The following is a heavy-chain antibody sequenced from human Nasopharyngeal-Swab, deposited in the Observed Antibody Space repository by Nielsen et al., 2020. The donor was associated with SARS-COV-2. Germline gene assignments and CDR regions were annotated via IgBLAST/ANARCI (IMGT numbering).Heavy chain of an antibody. J-gene: IGHJ4*02. D-gene: IGHD2-8*02. CDR2: IIPILGIA. CDR3: VRPRYCSAASCDRHSGVGLFDY. Sequence: SVKVSCKASGGTFSSYAISWVRQAPGQGLEWMGRIIPILGIANHAQKFQGRVTMTRDTSITTAYMELSILRSEDTAVYYCVRPRYCSAASCDRHSGVGLFDYWGQGTLVTVSS. CDR1: GGTFSSYA. V-gene: IGHV1-69*04.